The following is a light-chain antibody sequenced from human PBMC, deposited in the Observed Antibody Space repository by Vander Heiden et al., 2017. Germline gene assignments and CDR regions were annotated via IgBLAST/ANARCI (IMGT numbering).Light chain of an antibody. CDR3: QQASNFPYT. CDR1: QTIDSW. CDR2: AAS. V-gene: IGKV1-12*02. Sequence: VSASVGDRVSITCRASQTIDSWLAWYQQKPGKAPRLLIYAASSLQSGVPSRFSGSGSGTDFTLTISSLQPEDFATYYCQQASNFPYTFGHGTKVDFK. J-gene: IGKJ3*01.